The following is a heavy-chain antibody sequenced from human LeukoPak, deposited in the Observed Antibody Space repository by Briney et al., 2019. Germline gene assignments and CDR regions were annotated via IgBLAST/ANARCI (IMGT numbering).Heavy chain of an antibody. CDR3: ARSSGASQSWEDYYYMDV. CDR2: INHSGST. CDR1: GGSFSGYY. J-gene: IGHJ6*03. Sequence: PSETLSLTCAVYGGSFSGYYWSWIRQPPGKGLEWIGEINHSGSTNYNPSLKSRVTISVDTSKNQFSLKLSSVTAADTAVYYCARSSGASQSWEDYYYMDVWGKGTTVTVSS. D-gene: IGHD1-14*01. V-gene: IGHV4-34*01.